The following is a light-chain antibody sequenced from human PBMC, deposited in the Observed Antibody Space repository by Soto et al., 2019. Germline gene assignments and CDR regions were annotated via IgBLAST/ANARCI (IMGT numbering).Light chain of an antibody. V-gene: IGKV1-9*01. J-gene: IGKJ4*01. CDR2: GAF. CDR3: QQVDTYPMT. CDR1: QDITKY. Sequence: DIRLTQSPSFLSASAGDRVTITCRASQDITKYLAWFQQKPGRAPKLLIYGAFTLQRGVPSRFSGRGSGTELTLTISSLQPEDFATYYCQQVDTYPMTFGGGTKVEIK.